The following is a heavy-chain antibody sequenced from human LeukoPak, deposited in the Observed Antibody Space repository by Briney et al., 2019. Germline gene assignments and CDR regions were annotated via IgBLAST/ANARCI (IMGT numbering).Heavy chain of an antibody. D-gene: IGHD6-13*01. J-gene: IGHJ5*02. CDR2: IIPIFGTA. Sequence: ASVKVSCKASGGTFSSYAISWVRQAPGQGLEWMGGIIPIFGTANYAQKFQGRVTITADESTSTAYMELSSLRSEDTAVYYCAVGGAAAGGVNWFDPWGQGTLVTVSS. V-gene: IGHV1-69*13. CDR3: AVGGAAAGGVNWFDP. CDR1: GGTFSSYA.